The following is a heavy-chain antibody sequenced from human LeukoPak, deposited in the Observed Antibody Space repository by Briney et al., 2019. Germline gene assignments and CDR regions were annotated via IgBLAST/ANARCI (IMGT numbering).Heavy chain of an antibody. CDR3: ARAERFLEWLLSNHAFDI. Sequence: SETLSLTCTVSGYSISSGYYWGWIRQPPGKGLEWIGSIYHSGSTYYNPSLKSRVTISVDTSKNQFSLKLSSVTAADTAVYYCARAERFLEWLLSNHAFDIWGQGTMVTVSS. J-gene: IGHJ3*02. D-gene: IGHD3-3*01. CDR1: GYSISSGYY. CDR2: IYHSGST. V-gene: IGHV4-38-2*02.